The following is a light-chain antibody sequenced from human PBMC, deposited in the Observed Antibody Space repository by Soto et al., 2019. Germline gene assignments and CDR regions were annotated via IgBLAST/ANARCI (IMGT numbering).Light chain of an antibody. J-gene: IGKJ4*01. CDR3: QHYVSSPSRLT. CDR1: QSVSSSY. Sequence: EIVLTQSPGTLSLSPGERATLSCRASQSVSSSYLAWYQQKPGQAPRLFIYNASHRATGIPDRFSGGGSGTDFTLTISRLEPEDFAVYYCQHYVSSPSRLTFGGGTKVEIK. V-gene: IGKV3-20*01. CDR2: NAS.